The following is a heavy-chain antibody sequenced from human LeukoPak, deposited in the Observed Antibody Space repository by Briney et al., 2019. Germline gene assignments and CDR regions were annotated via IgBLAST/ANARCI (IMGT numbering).Heavy chain of an antibody. CDR2: ISTDGSRT. CDR3: AVLDTENFGGDFYPD. Sequence: GRSLRLSCAVSGFTFSSYGMHWVRQAPGKGLVWVSRISTDGSRTAYADSVKGRFTISRDNAKNTLYLQMNSLTADDTAVYFCAVLDTENFGGDFYPDWGQGTLVTVSS. D-gene: IGHD2-21*02. J-gene: IGHJ4*02. CDR1: GFTFSSYG. V-gene: IGHV3-74*01.